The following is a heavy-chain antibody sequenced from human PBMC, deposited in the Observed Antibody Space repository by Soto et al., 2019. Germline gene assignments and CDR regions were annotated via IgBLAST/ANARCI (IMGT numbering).Heavy chain of an antibody. Sequence: QVQLQESGPGLVKPSQTLSLTCTVSGGSISSGGYYWSWICQHPGKGLEWIGYIYYSGSTYYNPSLKSRVTISVDTSKNQFSLKLSSVTAADTAVYYCARVDTAMVRAYYYMDVWGKGTTVTVSS. V-gene: IGHV4-31*03. CDR2: IYYSGST. D-gene: IGHD5-18*01. CDR3: ARVDTAMVRAYYYMDV. J-gene: IGHJ6*03. CDR1: GGSISSGGYY.